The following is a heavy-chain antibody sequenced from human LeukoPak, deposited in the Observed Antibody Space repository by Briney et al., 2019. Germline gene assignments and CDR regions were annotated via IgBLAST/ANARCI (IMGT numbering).Heavy chain of an antibody. CDR2: IYYSGST. CDR1: GGSISSGGYY. CDR3: ARDSSSWYGYFQH. Sequence: PSETLSLTCTVSGGSISSGGYYWSWIRQHPGKGLEWIGYIYYSGSTYYNPSLKSRVTISVDTSKNQFSLKLGSVTAADTAVYYCARDSSSWYGYFQHWGQGTLVTVSS. D-gene: IGHD6-13*01. V-gene: IGHV4-31*03. J-gene: IGHJ1*01.